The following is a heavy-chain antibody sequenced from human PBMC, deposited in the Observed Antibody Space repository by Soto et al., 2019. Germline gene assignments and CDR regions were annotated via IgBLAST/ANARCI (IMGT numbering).Heavy chain of an antibody. CDR3: ARVGREQLDDY. J-gene: IGHJ4*02. CDR1: GFTVSSNY. V-gene: IGHV3-53*04. D-gene: IGHD6-6*01. CDR2: IYSGGST. Sequence: GGSLRLSCAASGFTVSSNYMSWVRQAPGKGLEWVSVIYSGGSTYYVDSVKGRFTISRHNSKNTLYLQMNSLRAEDTAVYYCARVGREQLDDYWGQGTLVTVSS.